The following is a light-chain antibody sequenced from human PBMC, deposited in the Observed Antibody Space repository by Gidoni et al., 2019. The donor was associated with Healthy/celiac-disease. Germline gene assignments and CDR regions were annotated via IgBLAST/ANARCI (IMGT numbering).Light chain of an antibody. CDR1: QSISSW. CDR2: KAS. J-gene: IGKJ1*01. Sequence: DIQMTQSPSTLSAYVGDRVTITCRASQSISSWLAWYQQKPGKAPKLLIYKASSLESGVPSRFSGSGSGTEFTLTISSLQPDDFATYYCQQYNSYLWTFXQXTKVEIK. CDR3: QQYNSYLWT. V-gene: IGKV1-5*03.